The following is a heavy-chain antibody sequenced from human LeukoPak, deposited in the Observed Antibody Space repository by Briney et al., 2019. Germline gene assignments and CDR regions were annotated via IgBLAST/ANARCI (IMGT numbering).Heavy chain of an antibody. CDR3: AKYLYASGSPAYYFDY. CDR1: GVTCKSVD. CDR2: ISGNGGSA. V-gene: IGHV3-23*01. Sequence: LTPSCGDSGVTCKSVDLGGRRLSKRKGLEWVSAISGNGGSAYYADSVKGRFTISRDNTKNTLYLQMNSLRAEDTAVYYCAKYLYASGSPAYYFDYWGQGTLVTVSS. J-gene: IGHJ4*02. D-gene: IGHD3-10*01.